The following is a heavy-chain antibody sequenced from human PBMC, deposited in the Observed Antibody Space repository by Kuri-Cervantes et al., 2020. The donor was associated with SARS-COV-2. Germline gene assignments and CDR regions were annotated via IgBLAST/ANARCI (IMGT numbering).Heavy chain of an antibody. V-gene: IGHV3-21*01. CDR3: ARAGYSSGWYPPNWFDP. CDR1: GFTFSSYS. D-gene: IGHD6-19*01. J-gene: IGHJ5*02. Sequence: GESLKISCAASGFTFSSYSMNWVRQAPGKGLEWVSSISSSSSYIYYADSVKGRFTISRDNAKNSLYLQMNSLRAEDTAVYYCARAGYSSGWYPPNWFDPWGQGTLVTVS. CDR2: ISSSSSYI.